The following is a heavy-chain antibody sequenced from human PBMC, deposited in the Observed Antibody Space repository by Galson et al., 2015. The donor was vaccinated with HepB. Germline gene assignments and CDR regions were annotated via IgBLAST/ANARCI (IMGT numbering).Heavy chain of an antibody. D-gene: IGHD3-16*02. V-gene: IGHV3-23*01. J-gene: IGHJ4*02. CDR2: ISGSGAGT. CDR3: AKSYDYVWGSYRSKPAFDH. Sequence: SLRLSCAASGFTFNNYAMTWVRQAPGKGLEWVSAISGSGAGTYYADSVKGRFTINRDNSKKTLYLQMDSLRAEDTAVYYCAKSYDYVWGSYRSKPAFDHWGQGTLVTVSS. CDR1: GFTFNNYA.